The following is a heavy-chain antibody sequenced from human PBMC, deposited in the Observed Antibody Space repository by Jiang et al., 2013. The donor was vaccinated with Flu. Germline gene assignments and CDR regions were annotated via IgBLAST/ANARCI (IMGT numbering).Heavy chain of an antibody. V-gene: IGHV6-1*01. Sequence: SQTLSLTCAISGDSVSSNSAAWNWIRQSPSRGLEWLGRAYFRSQWYIDYAMTVKGRIIVTPDTSKNQFSLQLNSVTPQDTAVYYCVRGAGAADYWGQGTLVTVSS. CDR2: AYFRSQWYI. J-gene: IGHJ4*02. CDR3: VRGAGAADY. CDR1: GDSVSSNSAA. D-gene: IGHD2-15*01.